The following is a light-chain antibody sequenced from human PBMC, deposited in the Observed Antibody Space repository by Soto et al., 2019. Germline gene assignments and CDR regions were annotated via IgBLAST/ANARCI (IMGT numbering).Light chain of an antibody. J-gene: IGKJ5*01. CDR1: QSIDIY. Sequence: DIPMTQSPSSLSASVGDRVTITCRASQSIDIYLNWYQQKPGSAPKVLIYAASSLQSGVPSRFSGSGSGTDFTLTISNLQLEDFATYYCQQTYSTSITFGQGTRLDIK. CDR2: AAS. V-gene: IGKV1-39*01. CDR3: QQTYSTSIT.